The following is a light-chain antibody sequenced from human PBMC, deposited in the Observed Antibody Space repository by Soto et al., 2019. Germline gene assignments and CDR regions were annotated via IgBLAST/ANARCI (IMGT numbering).Light chain of an antibody. CDR1: SFNIGSNY. Sequence: QSVLTQPPSASGTPGQRVTISCSGSSFNIGSNYVYWYQQLPGTAPKLLIYSNNQQPSGVPDRFSGSKSGTSASLAISGLRSEDEADYYCAAWDDSLSGYVFGTGTKLTVL. CDR2: SNN. CDR3: AAWDDSLSGYV. J-gene: IGLJ1*01. V-gene: IGLV1-47*02.